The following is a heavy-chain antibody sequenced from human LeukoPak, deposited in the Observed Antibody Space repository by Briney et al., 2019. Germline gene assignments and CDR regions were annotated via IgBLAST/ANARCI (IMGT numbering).Heavy chain of an antibody. J-gene: IGHJ4*02. D-gene: IGHD5-24*01. CDR2: ISGSGDFT. CDR3: AKDGARDGYNYPDY. Sequence: GGSLRLSCAASGFTFMRSAMSWVRQAPGKGLEWVSDISGSGDFTYYADSVKGRFTISRDKSKNTLYLQMNSLRAEDTAVYYCAKDGARDGYNYPDYWGQGTLVTVSS. V-gene: IGHV3-23*01. CDR1: GFTFMRSA.